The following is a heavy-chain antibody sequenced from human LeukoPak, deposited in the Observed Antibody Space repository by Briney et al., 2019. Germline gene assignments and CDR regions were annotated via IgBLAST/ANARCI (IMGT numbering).Heavy chain of an antibody. CDR1: GGTFSSYA. V-gene: IGHV1-69*06. J-gene: IGHJ4*02. CDR3: ARPGYYYDSSPLGY. D-gene: IGHD3-22*01. Sequence: ASVKVSCKASGGTFSSYAISWVRQAPGQGLEWMGGIIPIFGTANYAQQFQGRVTITADKSTSTAYMELSSLRSEDTAVYYCARPGYYYDSSPLGYCCQGTQVTVPS. CDR2: IIPIFGTA.